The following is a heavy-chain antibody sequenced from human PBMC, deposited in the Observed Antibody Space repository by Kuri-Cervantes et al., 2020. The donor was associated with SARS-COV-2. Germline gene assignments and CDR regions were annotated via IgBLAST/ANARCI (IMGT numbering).Heavy chain of an antibody. J-gene: IGHJ4*02. CDR1: GFTFSSYS. D-gene: IGHD3-3*01. Sequence: GESLKISCAASGFTFSSYSMNWVRQAPGKGLEWVSYISSSSSTIYYADSVKGRFTISRDNAKNSLYLQMNSLRAEDTAVYYCASNKFLTIWRGPLDYWGQGTLVTVSS. CDR3: ASNKFLTIWRGPLDY. CDR2: ISSSSSTI. V-gene: IGHV3-48*04.